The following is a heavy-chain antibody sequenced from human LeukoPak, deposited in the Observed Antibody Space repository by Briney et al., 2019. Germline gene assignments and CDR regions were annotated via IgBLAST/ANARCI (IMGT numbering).Heavy chain of an antibody. V-gene: IGHV3-33*01. CDR3: AREVRGLSTFEY. J-gene: IGHJ4*02. CDR2: IWCDGSNK. CDR1: GFTFSSYG. Sequence: GGSLRLSCAASGFTFSSYGMHWVRQAPGKGLEWVAVIWCDGSNKYYADSVKGRFTISRDNSKNTLHLQMNSLRVEDTAVYYCAREVRGLSTFEYWGQGTLVTVSS.